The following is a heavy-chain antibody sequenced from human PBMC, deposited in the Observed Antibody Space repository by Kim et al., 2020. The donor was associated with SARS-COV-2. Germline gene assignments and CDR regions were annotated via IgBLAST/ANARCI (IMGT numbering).Heavy chain of an antibody. CDR2: IYYSGST. CDR3: ARRDYYYYGMDV. J-gene: IGHJ6*02. Sequence: SETLSLTCTVSGGSISSSSYYWGWIRQPPGKGLEWIGSIYYSGSTYYNPSLKSRVTISVDTSKNQFSLKLSSVTAADTAVYYCARRDYYYYGMDVWGQGTTVTVSS. V-gene: IGHV4-39*01. CDR1: GGSISSSSYY.